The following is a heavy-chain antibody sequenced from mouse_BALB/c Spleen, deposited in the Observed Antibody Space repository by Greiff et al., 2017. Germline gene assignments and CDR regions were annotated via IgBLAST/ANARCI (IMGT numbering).Heavy chain of an antibody. CDR3: ARDRYGNSFDY. CDR1: GFTFSDYG. Sequence: EVKVVESGGGLVQPGGSRKLSCAASGFTFSDYGMAWVRQAPGKGPEWVAFISNLAYSIYYADTVTGRFTISRENAKNTLYLEMSSLRSEDTAMYYCARDRYGNSFDYWGQGTTLTVSS. J-gene: IGHJ2*01. D-gene: IGHD2-1*01. CDR2: ISNLAYSI. V-gene: IGHV5-15*02.